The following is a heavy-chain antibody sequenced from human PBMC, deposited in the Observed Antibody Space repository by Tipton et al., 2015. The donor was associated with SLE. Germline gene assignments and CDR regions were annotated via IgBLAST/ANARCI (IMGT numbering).Heavy chain of an antibody. CDR2: ISGSGGST. CDR1: GFTFSSYG. CDR3: AKGDSSGWGAEYFQH. V-gene: IGHV3-23*01. D-gene: IGHD6-19*01. Sequence: SLRLSCAASGFTFSSYGMHWVRQAPGKGLEWVSAISGSGGSTYYADSVKGRFTISRDNSKNTLYLQMNSLRAEDTAVYYCAKGDSSGWGAEYFQHWGQGTLVTVSS. J-gene: IGHJ1*01.